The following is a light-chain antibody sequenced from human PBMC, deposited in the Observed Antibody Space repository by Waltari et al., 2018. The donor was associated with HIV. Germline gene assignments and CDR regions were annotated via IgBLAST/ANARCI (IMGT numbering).Light chain of an antibody. CDR3: QKYNSPPFP. Sequence: DIQMTQFPSSLPASVGDRAPITCRARQGISNYLAWYQQHPRTVPKLLISAASALQSGVPSRLSGSGSGTDFTLTISSLQPEDAATYYCQKYNSPPFPLGPGTKVDIK. J-gene: IGKJ3*01. CDR2: AAS. V-gene: IGKV1-27*01. CDR1: QGISNY.